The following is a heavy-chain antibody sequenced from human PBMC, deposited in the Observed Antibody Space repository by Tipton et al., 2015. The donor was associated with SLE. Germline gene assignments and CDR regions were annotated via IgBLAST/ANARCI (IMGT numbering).Heavy chain of an antibody. CDR3: ARADRSSDAFDI. CDR2: IIPILGIA. Sequence: QVQLVQSGAEVKKPGSSVKVSCKASGGTFSSYTISWVRQAPGQGLEWMGRIIPILGIANYAQKFQGRVTITADKSTSTAYMELSSLRSEDTAVYYCARADRSSDAFDIWGQGTMVTVSS. J-gene: IGHJ3*02. CDR1: GGTFSSYT. V-gene: IGHV1-69*09. D-gene: IGHD1-14*01.